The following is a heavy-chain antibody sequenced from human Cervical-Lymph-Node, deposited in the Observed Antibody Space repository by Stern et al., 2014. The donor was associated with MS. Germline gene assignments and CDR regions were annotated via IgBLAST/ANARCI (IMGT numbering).Heavy chain of an antibody. V-gene: IGHV3-33*01. CDR3: ARERGGRGYSYGYDY. CDR1: GFTFSSYG. D-gene: IGHD5-18*01. J-gene: IGHJ4*02. CDR2: IWYDGSNK. Sequence: VQLVESGGGVVQPGRSLRLSCAASGFTFSSYGMHWVRQAPGKGLGWVAVIWYDGSNKYYADSVKGRFTISRDNSKNTLYLQMNSLRAEDTAVYYCARERGGRGYSYGYDYWGQGTLVTVSS.